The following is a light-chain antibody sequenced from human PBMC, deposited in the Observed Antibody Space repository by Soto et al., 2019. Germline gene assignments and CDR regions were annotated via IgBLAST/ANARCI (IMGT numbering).Light chain of an antibody. V-gene: IGLV2-14*01. CDR1: SSDVGGYNY. J-gene: IGLJ2*01. CDR2: EVS. CDR3: RSYTSSSTHVV. Sequence: QSALTQPASVSGSPGQSITISCTGTSSDVGGYNYVSWYQQHPGKAPKLMIYEVSNRPSGVSNRFSGSKSGNTASLTISGLQAEDEADYYCRSYTSSSTHVVFGGGTQLTVL.